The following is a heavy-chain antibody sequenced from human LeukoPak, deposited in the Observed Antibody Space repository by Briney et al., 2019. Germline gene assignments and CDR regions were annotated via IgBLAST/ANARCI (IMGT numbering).Heavy chain of an antibody. CDR3: ARTTSGWSLPNWFDP. D-gene: IGHD6-19*01. Sequence: ASVNVSCKASGYTFTCYDINWVRQATGQGVEWMGWMNPNSGNTGYAQKFQGRVAMTRNTSISTAYMELSSLRSEGTAVYYCARTTSGWSLPNWFDPWGQGTLVTVSS. V-gene: IGHV1-8*01. CDR1: GYTFTCYD. J-gene: IGHJ5*02. CDR2: MNPNSGNT.